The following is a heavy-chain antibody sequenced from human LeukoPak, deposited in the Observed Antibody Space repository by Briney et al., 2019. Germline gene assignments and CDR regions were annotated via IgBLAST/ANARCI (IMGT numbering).Heavy chain of an antibody. V-gene: IGHV4-31*03. CDR3: ARDRGRKTTVVTTYYGMDV. Sequence: SETLSLTCTVSGGSISSGGYYWSWIRQHPGKGLEWIGYIYYSGSTYYNPSLKRRVTISVDTSKNQFSLKLSSVTAADTAVYYCARDRGRKTTVVTTYYGMDVWGQGTTVTVSS. D-gene: IGHD4-17*01. CDR2: IYYSGST. CDR1: GGSISSGGYY. J-gene: IGHJ6*02.